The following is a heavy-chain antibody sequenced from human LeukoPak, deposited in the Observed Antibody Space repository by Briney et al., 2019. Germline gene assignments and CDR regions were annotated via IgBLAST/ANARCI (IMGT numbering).Heavy chain of an antibody. D-gene: IGHD6-13*01. CDR3: TTVHPRSSEQLVRYYFDY. V-gene: IGHV3-15*01. J-gene: IGHJ4*02. CDR2: IKSKTDGGTT. Sequence: WGSLRLSCAASGFTFSNAWMSWVRQAPGKGLEWVGRIKSKTDGGTTDYAAPVKGRFTISRDDSKNTLYLQMNSLKTEDTAVYYCTTVHPRSSEQLVRYYFDYWGQGTLVTVSS. CDR1: GFTFSNAW.